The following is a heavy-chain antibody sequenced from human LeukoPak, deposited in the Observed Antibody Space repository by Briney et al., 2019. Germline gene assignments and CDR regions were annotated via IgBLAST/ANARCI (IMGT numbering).Heavy chain of an antibody. J-gene: IGHJ4*02. Sequence: SGGSLRLSCTASGFTFGDYAMSWFRQAPGKWLECVGFIRSKAYGGTTEYAASVKGRFTISRDDSKSIVYLQMNGLKTDDTAVYYCTGLKGTGWPIDYWGQGTLVTVSS. CDR1: GFTFGDYA. CDR2: IRSKAYGGTT. V-gene: IGHV3-49*03. D-gene: IGHD6-19*01. CDR3: TGLKGTGWPIDY.